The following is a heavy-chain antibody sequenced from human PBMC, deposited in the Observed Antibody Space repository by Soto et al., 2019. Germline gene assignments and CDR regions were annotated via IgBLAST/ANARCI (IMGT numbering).Heavy chain of an antibody. V-gene: IGHV6-1*01. CDR1: GDSVSNNSVA. D-gene: IGHD3-10*01. J-gene: IGHJ4*02. Sequence: SQTLSLTCAISGDSVSNNSVAWNWVRQSPSRGLEWLGRTYYRSKWHYDYAPSVRSRITINPDTSKHHFSLQLNSVSPEDAAVSYCARTLRGRGVKYFDDWGQGTLVTVSS. CDR2: TYYRSKWHY. CDR3: ARTLRGRGVKYFDD.